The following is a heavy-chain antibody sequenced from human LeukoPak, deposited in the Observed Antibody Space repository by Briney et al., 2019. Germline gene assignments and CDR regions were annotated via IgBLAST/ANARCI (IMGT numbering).Heavy chain of an antibody. J-gene: IGHJ4*02. CDR2: ISYDGSNK. Sequence: GGSLRLSCAASGFTFSSYGMHWVRQALGKGLEWVAVISYDGSNKYYADSVKGRFTISRDNSKNTLYLQMNSLRAEDTAVYYCAKASYYFDYWGQGTLVTVSS. V-gene: IGHV3-30*18. CDR1: GFTFSSYG. CDR3: AKASYYFDY.